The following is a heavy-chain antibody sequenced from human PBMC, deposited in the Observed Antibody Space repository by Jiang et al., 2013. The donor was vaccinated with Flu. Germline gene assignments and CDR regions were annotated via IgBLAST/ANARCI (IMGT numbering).Heavy chain of an antibody. J-gene: IGHJ5*02. V-gene: IGHV1-8*01. CDR3: ARYVSGSYYNNWFDP. D-gene: IGHD3-10*01. Sequence: SGAEVKKPGASVKVSCKVSGYTFTSYDINWVRQATGQGLEWMGWMNPNSGNTGYAQKFQGRVTMTRNTSISTAYMELSSLRSEDTAVYYCARYVSGSYYNNWFDPWGQGTLVTVSS. CDR2: MNPNSGNT. CDR1: GYTFTSYD.